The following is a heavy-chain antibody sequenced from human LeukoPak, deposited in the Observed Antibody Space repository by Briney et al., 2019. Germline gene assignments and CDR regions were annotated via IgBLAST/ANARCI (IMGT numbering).Heavy chain of an antibody. CDR1: GFTFSSYA. CDR2: ISGGGGST. V-gene: IGHV3-23*01. CDR3: AKDSGYYDGISFDY. D-gene: IGHD3-22*01. Sequence: GGSLRLSCAASGFTFSSYAMSWVRQAPGKGLEWVSAISGGGGSTYYADSVKGRFTISRDNSKNTLYLQMNSLRAEDTAVYYCAKDSGYYDGISFDYWGQGTLVTVSS. J-gene: IGHJ4*02.